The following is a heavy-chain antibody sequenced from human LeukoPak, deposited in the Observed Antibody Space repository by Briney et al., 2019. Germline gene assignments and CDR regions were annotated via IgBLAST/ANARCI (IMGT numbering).Heavy chain of an antibody. V-gene: IGHV3-74*01. CDR1: GFTFSSYW. CDR3: ARDVRYFDWLNFDY. J-gene: IGHJ4*02. Sequence: GGSLRLSCAASGFTFSSYWMHWVRQAPGKGLVWVSRINSGGSNTAYADSVKGRFTISRDNAKNTMYLQMNSLRAEDTAVYYCARDVRYFDWLNFDYWGQGILVTVSS. D-gene: IGHD3-9*01. CDR2: INSGGSNT.